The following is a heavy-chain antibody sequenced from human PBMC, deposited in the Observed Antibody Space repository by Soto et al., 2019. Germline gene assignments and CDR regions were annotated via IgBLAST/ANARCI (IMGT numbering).Heavy chain of an antibody. CDR3: TTDSYSTIIIVRFDY. CDR2: IKSKTDGGTT. D-gene: IGHD3-22*01. CDR1: GFTFSNAW. J-gene: IGHJ4*01. V-gene: IGHV3-15*07. Sequence: RLSCAASGFTFSNAWINWVRQAPGKGLEWVGRIKSKTDGGTTDYAEPVKGRFAISRDDSNNMVYLQMNSLKIEDTAVYYCTTDSYSTIIIVRFDYWGHGTLVTVSS.